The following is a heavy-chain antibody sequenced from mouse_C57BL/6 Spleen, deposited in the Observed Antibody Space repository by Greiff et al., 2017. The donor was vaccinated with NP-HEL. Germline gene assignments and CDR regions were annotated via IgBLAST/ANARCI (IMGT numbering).Heavy chain of an antibody. CDR3: ARGGAWETAQATIAY. CDR1: GYTFTDYY. Sequence: VQLQQSGPELVKPGASVKISCKASGYTFTDYYMNWVKQSHGKSLEWIGDINPNNGGTSYNQKFKGKATLTVDKSSSTAYMELRSLTSEDSAVYYCARGGAWETAQATIAYWGQGTLVTVSA. V-gene: IGHV1-26*01. J-gene: IGHJ3*01. D-gene: IGHD3-2*02. CDR2: INPNNGGT.